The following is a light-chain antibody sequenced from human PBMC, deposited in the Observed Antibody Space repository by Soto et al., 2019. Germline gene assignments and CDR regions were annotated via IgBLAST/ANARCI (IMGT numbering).Light chain of an antibody. CDR2: GAS. Sequence: IVMPQSPATLSVSPGESATLSCRASQSVGTKLAWYQQTRGQAPRLLIYGASNRATGVPARFSGSVSGTEFTLTISSLQSEDLAVYDGQQYKNWPPGTGGQGTKVDIK. J-gene: IGKJ1*01. V-gene: IGKV3-15*01. CDR3: QQYKNWPPGT. CDR1: QSVGTK.